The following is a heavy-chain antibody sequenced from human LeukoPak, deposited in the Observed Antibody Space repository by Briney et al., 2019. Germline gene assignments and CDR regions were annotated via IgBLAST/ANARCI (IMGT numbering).Heavy chain of an antibody. D-gene: IGHD6-19*01. V-gene: IGHV3-11*01. Sequence: GGPLRLSCAASGFTFSDYYMSWIRQAPGKGLEWVSYISSSGSTIYYADSVKGRFTISRDNAKNSLYLQMNSLRAEDTAVYYCARGSSGWRGNYYYYYMDVWGKGTTVTVSS. J-gene: IGHJ6*03. CDR1: GFTFSDYY. CDR2: ISSSGSTI. CDR3: ARGSSGWRGNYYYYYMDV.